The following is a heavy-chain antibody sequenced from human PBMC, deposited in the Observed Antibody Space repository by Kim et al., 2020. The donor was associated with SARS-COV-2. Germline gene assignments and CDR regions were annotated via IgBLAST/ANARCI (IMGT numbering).Heavy chain of an antibody. D-gene: IGHD2-15*01. Sequence: GGSLRLSCAASGFTFSSYAMSWVRQAPGKGLEWVSAISGSGGSTYYADSVKGRFTISRDNSKNTLYLQMNSLRAEDTAVYYCAADLTPRYYYGMDVWGQGTTVTVSS. CDR3: AADLTPRYYYGMDV. J-gene: IGHJ6*02. CDR1: GFTFSSYA. CDR2: ISGSGGST. V-gene: IGHV3-23*01.